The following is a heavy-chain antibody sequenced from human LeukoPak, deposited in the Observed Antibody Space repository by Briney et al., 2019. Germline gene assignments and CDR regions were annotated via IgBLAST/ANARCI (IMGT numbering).Heavy chain of an antibody. CDR3: ARDSSMVHAGYYYYYYMDV. CDR1: GFTFSSYW. Sequence: HPGGSLRLSCAASGFTFSSYWMSWVRQAPGKGLEWVANIKQDGSEKYYVDSVKGRFTISRDNAKNSLYLQMNSLRAEDTAVYYCARDSSMVHAGYYYYYYMDVWGKGTTVTISS. V-gene: IGHV3-7*01. J-gene: IGHJ6*03. CDR2: IKQDGSEK. D-gene: IGHD3-10*01.